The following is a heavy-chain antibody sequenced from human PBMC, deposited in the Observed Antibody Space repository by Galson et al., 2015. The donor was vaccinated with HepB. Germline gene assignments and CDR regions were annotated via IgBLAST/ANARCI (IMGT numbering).Heavy chain of an antibody. CDR1: GYTFSTYS. V-gene: IGHV1-18*01. D-gene: IGHD2-15*01. J-gene: IGHJ5*01. CDR3: ARGALLAGVGGTQHNWIDP. Sequence: SVKVSCKASGYTFSTYSITWVRQAPGQGLEWVAWIRPYNSDKYYARKVKDRVTMTTDTSTSTAYMQLRSLRSDDTAIYYCARGALLAGVGGTQHNWIDPWGQGTPVTVSS. CDR2: IRPYNSDK.